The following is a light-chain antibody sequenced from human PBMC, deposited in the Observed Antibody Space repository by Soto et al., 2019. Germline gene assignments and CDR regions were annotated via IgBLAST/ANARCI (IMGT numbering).Light chain of an antibody. CDR2: DTS. V-gene: IGKV1-17*03. CDR1: QDISRF. Sequence: DVQMTQSPSAMSASVGDRVTITCRASQDISRFVAWFQQKPGKAPERLIYDTSSLQPGVPSRFRGRGFGTEFTLAISRLQPEDFATYYCLQHNSYPYTFGQGTKLEIK. CDR3: LQHNSYPYT. J-gene: IGKJ2*01.